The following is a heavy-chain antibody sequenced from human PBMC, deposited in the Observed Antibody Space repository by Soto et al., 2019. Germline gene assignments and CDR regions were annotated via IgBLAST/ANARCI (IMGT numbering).Heavy chain of an antibody. V-gene: IGHV1-8*01. CDR3: AKSNHGSGGSCWGDAFDI. Sequence: GASVKVSCKASGYTFTSYDINWVRQATGQGLEWMGWMNPNSGNTGYAQKFQGRVTMTRNTSISTAYMELSSLRSEDTAVYYCAKSNHGSGGSCWGDAFDIGGQGTMVTVSS. CDR1: GYTFTSYD. J-gene: IGHJ3*02. CDR2: MNPNSGNT. D-gene: IGHD2-15*01.